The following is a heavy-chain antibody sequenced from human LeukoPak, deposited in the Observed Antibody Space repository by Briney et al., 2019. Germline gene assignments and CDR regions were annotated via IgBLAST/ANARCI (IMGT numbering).Heavy chain of an antibody. J-gene: IGHJ5*02. CDR3: ARRRRRITMIVVVPRSGWFDP. CDR2: INHSGST. CDR1: GGSFSGYY. D-gene: IGHD3-22*01. V-gene: IGHV4-34*01. Sequence: SETLSLTGAVYGGSFSGYYWSWIRQPPGKGLEWIGEINHSGSTNYNPSLKSRVTISVDTSKNQFSLKLSSVTAADTAVYYCARRRRRITMIVVVPRSGWFDPWGQGTLVTVSS.